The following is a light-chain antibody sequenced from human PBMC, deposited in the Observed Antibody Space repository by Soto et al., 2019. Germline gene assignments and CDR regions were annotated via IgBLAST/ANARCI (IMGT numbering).Light chain of an antibody. Sequence: QSVLTQPPSVSGAPGQRVTISCTGSSSNIGTTYDVQWYQQLPGTAPKLLIYGNSNRPSGVPDRFSGSKSGTSAFLAITGLQADDEADYYCQSYDSSLSAHDVFGTGTKVTVL. CDR1: SSNIGTTYD. V-gene: IGLV1-40*01. J-gene: IGLJ1*01. CDR3: QSYDSSLSAHDV. CDR2: GNS.